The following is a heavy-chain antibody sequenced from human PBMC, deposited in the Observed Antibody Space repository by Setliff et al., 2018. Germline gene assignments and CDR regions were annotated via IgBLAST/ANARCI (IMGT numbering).Heavy chain of an antibody. V-gene: IGHV1-69*05. CDR3: AREGVNTRSSTDYRYYMDV. D-gene: IGHD4-17*01. Sequence: SVKVSCKASGGTFSSYGISWVRQAPGQGLEWMGGTIPIFGSTNYAQKFQDRVTIITDESTSTAYMELSSLRTEDTAVYYCAREGVNTRSSTDYRYYMDVWGKGTTVTVSS. J-gene: IGHJ6*03. CDR2: TIPIFGST. CDR1: GGTFSSYG.